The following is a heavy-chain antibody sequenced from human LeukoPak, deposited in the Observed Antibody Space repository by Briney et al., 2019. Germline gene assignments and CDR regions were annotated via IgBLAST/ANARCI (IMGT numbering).Heavy chain of an antibody. CDR1: GYTFTSYA. V-gene: IGHV7-4-1*02. D-gene: IGHD6-13*01. CDR3: AIPPLDSSWYGMDAFDI. Sequence: GASVKVSCKASGYTFTSYAMNWVRQAPGQGLEWMGWINTNTGNPTYAQGFTGRFVFSLDTSVSTAYLQISSLRAEDTAVYYCAIPPLDSSWYGMDAFDIWGQGTMVTVSS. CDR2: INTNTGNP. J-gene: IGHJ3*02.